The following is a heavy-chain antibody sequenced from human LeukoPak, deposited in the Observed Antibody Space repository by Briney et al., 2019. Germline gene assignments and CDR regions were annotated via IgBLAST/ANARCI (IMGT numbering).Heavy chain of an antibody. J-gene: IGHJ4*02. CDR2: IYYSGST. V-gene: IGHV4-31*03. CDR3: ARGPSYDFWSGYYNALDY. CDR1: GGSISSGGYY. D-gene: IGHD3-3*01. Sequence: SETLSLTCTVSGGSISSGGYYWSWIRQHPGKGLEWIGYIYYSGSTYYNSSLKSRVTISVDTSKNQFSLKLSSVTAADTAVYYCARGPSYDFWSGYYNALDYWGQGTLVTVSS.